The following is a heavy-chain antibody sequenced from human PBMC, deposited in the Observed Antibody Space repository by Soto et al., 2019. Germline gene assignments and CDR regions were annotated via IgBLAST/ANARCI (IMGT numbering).Heavy chain of an antibody. CDR1: GFTFSSYA. CDR3: AKDASSGITSFDL. J-gene: IGHJ2*01. D-gene: IGHD3-3*01. Sequence: ELQLSESGGGLVQPGGSLRLSCAASGFTFSSYAMSWVRQAPGKGLEWVSAISGSGGSTYYADSVKGRFTISRDNSKNTLYLQMNSLRAEDTALYYCAKDASSGITSFDLWGRGTLVTVSS. CDR2: ISGSGGST. V-gene: IGHV3-23*01.